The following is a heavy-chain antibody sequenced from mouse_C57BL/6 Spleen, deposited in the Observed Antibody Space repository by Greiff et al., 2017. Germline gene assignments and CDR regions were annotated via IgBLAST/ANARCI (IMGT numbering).Heavy chain of an antibody. J-gene: IGHJ2*01. CDR2: INPGSGGT. V-gene: IGHV1-54*01. D-gene: IGHD3-2*02. CDR1: GYAFTNYL. CDR3: ARRAAQAPYFDC. Sequence: QVQLQQSGAELVRPGTSVKVSCKASGYAFTNYLIEWVKQRPGLGLEWIGVINPGSGGTNYNEKFKGQATLTADKSSSTAYMPLSSLSSEDSAVYCCARRAAQAPYFDCWGQGTTLTVSS.